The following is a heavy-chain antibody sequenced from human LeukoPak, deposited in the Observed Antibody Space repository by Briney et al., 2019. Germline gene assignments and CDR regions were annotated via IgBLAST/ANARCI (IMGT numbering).Heavy chain of an antibody. D-gene: IGHD2-15*01. Sequence: ASVKVSCKASGYTFTSYYMHWVRQAPGQGLEWMGIINPSGGSTSYAQKFQGRVTMTRDTSISTAYMELSRLRSDDTAVYYCARDLASAGGGAFDIWGQGTMVTVSS. V-gene: IGHV1-46*01. CDR3: ARDLASAGGGAFDI. CDR1: GYTFTSYY. CDR2: INPSGGST. J-gene: IGHJ3*02.